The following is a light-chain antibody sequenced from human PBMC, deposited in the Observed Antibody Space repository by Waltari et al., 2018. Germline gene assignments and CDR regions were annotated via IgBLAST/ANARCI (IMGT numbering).Light chain of an antibody. CDR1: SSNIGGNP. Sequence: QSVLTQPPSASGTPGQRVTISCSGSSSNIGGNPVNWYQQFPGRAPKLLIYSNNQRPSGVPDRASGSKSGTSASLAISGLQSEDEADFYCAAWDDSLDGYAFGTGTKVTVL. CDR3: AAWDDSLDGYA. J-gene: IGLJ1*01. V-gene: IGLV1-44*01. CDR2: SNN.